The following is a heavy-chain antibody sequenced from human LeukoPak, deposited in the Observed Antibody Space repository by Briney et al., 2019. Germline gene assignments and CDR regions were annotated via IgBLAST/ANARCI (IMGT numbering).Heavy chain of an antibody. D-gene: IGHD5-18*01. CDR1: GFTFSSYG. V-gene: IGHV3-30*18. CDR2: ISYDGSNK. J-gene: IGHJ4*02. CDR3: ANPNVDTTPVDY. Sequence: GGSLRLSCAASGFTFSSYGMHWVRQAPGKGLEWVAVISYDGSNKYYADSVKGRFTISRDNSKNTLYLQMNSLRAEDTAVYYCANPNVDTTPVDYWGQGTLVTVSS.